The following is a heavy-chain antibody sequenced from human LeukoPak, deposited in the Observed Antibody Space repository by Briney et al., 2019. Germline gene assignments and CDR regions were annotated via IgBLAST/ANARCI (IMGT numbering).Heavy chain of an antibody. Sequence: GGSLRLSCAASGFTFSSYAMSWVRQAPGKGLEWVSAISGSGGSTYYADSVKGRFTISRDNSKNTLYLQMNSLRAEDTAVYYCAKVLNDILTGYYPPGIDYFDYWGQGTLATVSS. D-gene: IGHD3-9*01. CDR2: ISGSGGST. V-gene: IGHV3-23*01. J-gene: IGHJ4*02. CDR3: AKVLNDILTGYYPPGIDYFDY. CDR1: GFTFSSYA.